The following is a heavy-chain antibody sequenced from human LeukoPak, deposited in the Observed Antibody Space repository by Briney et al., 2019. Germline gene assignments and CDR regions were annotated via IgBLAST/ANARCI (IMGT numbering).Heavy chain of an antibody. CDR1: GGSISICY. CDR2: MYQSGST. CDR3: ARDRELGY. J-gene: IGHJ4*02. D-gene: IGHD3-10*01. V-gene: IGHV4-59*01. Sequence: SETLSLTCTVSGGSISICYWSWIRQPPGKGLEWIGYMYQSGSTNYNPSLKSRVTISADTSKNQFSLRLTSVTAADTAVYYCARDRELGYWGQGALVTVSS.